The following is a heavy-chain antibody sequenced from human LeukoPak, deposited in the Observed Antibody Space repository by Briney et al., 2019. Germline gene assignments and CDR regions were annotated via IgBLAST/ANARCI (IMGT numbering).Heavy chain of an antibody. CDR1: GDSVSNNNAA. CDR3: ASSSLRGSDAFDI. J-gene: IGHJ3*02. D-gene: IGHD3-16*01. V-gene: IGHV6-1*01. CDR2: TYYKSKWYT. Sequence: SQTLSLTCAISGDSVSNNNAAWNWIRQSPSRGLEWLGRTYYKSKWYTDYAVSVSSRITINPDASKNQFSLQLNSVTPEDTAVYYCASSSLRGSDAFDIWGQGTMVTVSS.